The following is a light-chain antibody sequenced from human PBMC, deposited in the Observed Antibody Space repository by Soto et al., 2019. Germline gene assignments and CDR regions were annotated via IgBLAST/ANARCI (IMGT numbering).Light chain of an antibody. CDR3: QQRSNWWT. J-gene: IGKJ2*01. Sequence: EIVLTQSPATLSLSPGERATLSCRASQSISSYLAWYQQKPGQAPRLLMYDAANRATGTPARFSGSGSGTDFTLTISSLEPEDFAVYYCQQRSNWWTFGQGTKLEIK. CDR1: QSISSY. CDR2: DAA. V-gene: IGKV3-11*01.